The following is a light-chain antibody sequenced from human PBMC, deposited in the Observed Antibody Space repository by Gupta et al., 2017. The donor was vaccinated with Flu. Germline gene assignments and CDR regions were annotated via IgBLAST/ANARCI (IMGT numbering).Light chain of an antibody. CDR3: HQYNTWPYT. J-gene: IGKJ2*01. CDR1: QSLRTN. V-gene: IGKV3-15*01. CDR2: DTS. Sequence: LVMTQFPATLSVSPGDSATLSCGATQSLRTNLAWYQQKPGQAPRLLIYDTSTRASGVPARFSGGGYGIEFILTINSLQSEDSALYYCHQYNTWPYTFGQGTRLEIK.